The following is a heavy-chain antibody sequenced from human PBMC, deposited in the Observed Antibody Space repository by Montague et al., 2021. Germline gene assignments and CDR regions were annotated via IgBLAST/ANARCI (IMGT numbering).Heavy chain of an antibody. CDR1: GDSVSSCNYY. Sequence: SETLSLTCTVAGDSVSSCNYYWVRDRQPPGQGLIWHGHIQNITNYKSHLTLRSPLTISTDMSKNHLSLKLTSVTAADMAVYYSGGVTARAQATGYHFFDYWGLGKLVTVSS. V-gene: IGHV4-61*03. J-gene: IGHJ4*02. CDR3: GGVTARAQATGYHFFDY. D-gene: IGHD5-12*01. CDR2: IQNITNY.